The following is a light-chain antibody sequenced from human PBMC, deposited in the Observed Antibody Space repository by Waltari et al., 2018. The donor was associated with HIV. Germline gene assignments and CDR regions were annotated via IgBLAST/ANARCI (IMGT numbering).Light chain of an antibody. V-gene: IGKV3-11*01. CDR3: QQRSEWPLT. Sequence: EIVLTQSPVTLSSSLGERATLSCRASQSVGTFLAWYQHKPGQAPRLLIYDAYKRVSGIPARFSGTGSGTDYTLTISSLEPEDFAVYYCQQRSEWPLTFGGGTKVDI. CDR1: QSVGTF. J-gene: IGKJ4*01. CDR2: DAY.